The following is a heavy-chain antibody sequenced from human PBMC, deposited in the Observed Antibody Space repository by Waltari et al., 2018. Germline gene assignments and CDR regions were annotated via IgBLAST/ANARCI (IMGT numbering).Heavy chain of an antibody. CDR3: ARMGGGYSSLYYFDY. J-gene: IGHJ4*02. D-gene: IGHD5-18*01. CDR2: IYYSGST. Sequence: QLQLQESGPGLVKPSETLSLTCTVSGGSISSSSYYWGWIRQPPVKGLEWIGSIYYSGSTYYNPSLKSRVTISVDTSKNQFSLKLSSVTAADTAVYYCARMGGGYSSLYYFDYWGQGTLVTVSS. CDR1: GGSISSSSYY. V-gene: IGHV4-39*01.